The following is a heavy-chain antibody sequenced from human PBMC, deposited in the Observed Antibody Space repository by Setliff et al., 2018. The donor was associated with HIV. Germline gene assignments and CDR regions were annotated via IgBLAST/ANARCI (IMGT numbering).Heavy chain of an antibody. J-gene: IGHJ3*02. CDR3: ARQITSVTTEKLVVNDAFDI. CDR2: IYTNGRT. CDR1: GGSISSNSYY. V-gene: IGHV4-61*09. Sequence: PSETLSLTCTVSGGSISSNSYYWSWIRQPAGKGLEWIGHIYTNGRTNYNPPLKSRVTMSVDTSKNQFSLKLSSVTAADTAVYYCARQITSVTTEKLVVNDAFDIWGQGIMVTVSS. D-gene: IGHD3-22*01.